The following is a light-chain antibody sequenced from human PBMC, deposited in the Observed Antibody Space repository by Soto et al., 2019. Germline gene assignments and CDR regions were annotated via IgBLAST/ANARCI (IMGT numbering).Light chain of an antibody. J-gene: IGKJ1*01. CDR3: QQYGTSPWT. CDR2: GAS. V-gene: IGKV3-15*01. CDR1: QSVNSN. Sequence: EIVMTQSPATLSVSPGEIATLSCRASQSVNSNLAWYQHKPGQAPRLLIYGASTKASGIPARFSGSGSGTDFTLTISRLEPEDFAMYYCQQYGTSPWTFGQGTKVDIK.